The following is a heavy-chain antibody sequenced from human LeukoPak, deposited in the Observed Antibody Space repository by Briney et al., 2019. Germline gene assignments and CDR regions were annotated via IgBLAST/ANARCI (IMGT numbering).Heavy chain of an antibody. Sequence: SETLSLTCTVSGGSISSYYWGWIRQPPAKGLEWIGNIHYSGSTYYNPSLKSRVTISVDTSKDQFSLKLSSVTAADTAVYYCARRNVVVPAAMARAFDIWGQGTMVTVSS. CDR2: IHYSGST. J-gene: IGHJ3*02. V-gene: IGHV4-39*01. CDR3: ARRNVVVPAAMARAFDI. D-gene: IGHD2-2*01. CDR1: GGSISSYY.